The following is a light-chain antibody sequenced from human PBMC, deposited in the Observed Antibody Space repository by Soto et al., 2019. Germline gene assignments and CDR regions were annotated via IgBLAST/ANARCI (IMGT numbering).Light chain of an antibody. CDR3: MQALQTSIT. J-gene: IGKJ5*01. CDR2: LGS. V-gene: IGKV2-28*01. CDR1: QSLLHSNGYNY. Sequence: DIVMTQSPLSLPVTPGEPASISCRSSQSLLHSNGYNYLDWYLQKPGQSPQLLIYLGSNRASGDPDRFSGSGSGTDVTLKISRVEAEDVGVYYCMQALQTSITFGQGTRLEIK.